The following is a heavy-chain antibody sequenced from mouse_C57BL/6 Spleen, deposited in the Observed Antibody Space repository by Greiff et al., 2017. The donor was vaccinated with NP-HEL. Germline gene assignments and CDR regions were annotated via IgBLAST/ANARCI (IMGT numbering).Heavy chain of an antibody. J-gene: IGHJ4*01. V-gene: IGHV5-17*01. CDR2: ISSGSSTI. Sequence: DVMLVESGGGLVKPGGSLKLSCAASGFTFSDYGMHWVRQAPEKGLEWVAYISSGSSTIYYADTVKGRFTISRDNAKNTLFLQMTSLRSEDTAMYYCAKLRLRGYYAMDYWGQGTSVTVSS. CDR3: AKLRLRGYYAMDY. CDR1: GFTFSDYG. D-gene: IGHD3-2*02.